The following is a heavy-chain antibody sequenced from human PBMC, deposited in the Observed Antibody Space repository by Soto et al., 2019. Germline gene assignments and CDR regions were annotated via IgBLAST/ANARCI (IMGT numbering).Heavy chain of an antibody. CDR3: ARHMRGSGGSRGFYYYMDV. CDR1: GGSISSYY. Sequence: PSETLSLTCTVSGGSISSYYWSWIRQPPGKGLEWIGYIYYSGSTNYNPSLKSRVTISVDTSKNQFSLKLSSVTAADTAVYYCARHMRGSGGSRGFYYYMDVWGKGTTVTVSS. D-gene: IGHD2-15*01. CDR2: IYYSGST. J-gene: IGHJ6*03. V-gene: IGHV4-59*08.